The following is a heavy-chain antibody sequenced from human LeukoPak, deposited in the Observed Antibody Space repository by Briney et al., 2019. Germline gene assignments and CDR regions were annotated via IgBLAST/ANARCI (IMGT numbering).Heavy chain of an antibody. CDR3: ATGRQQLMFDY. CDR1: GGSISSYY. CDR2: IYYSGST. D-gene: IGHD6-13*01. J-gene: IGHJ4*02. V-gene: IGHV4-59*01. Sequence: SETLSLTCTVSGGSISSYYWSWIRQPPGKGLEWIGYIYYSGSTNYNPPLKSRVTISVDTSKNQFSLKLSSVTAADTAVYYCATGRQQLMFDYWGQGTLVTVSS.